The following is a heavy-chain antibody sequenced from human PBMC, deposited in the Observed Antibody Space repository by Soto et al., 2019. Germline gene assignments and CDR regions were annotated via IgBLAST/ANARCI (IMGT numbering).Heavy chain of an antibody. CDR3: ARDQTGQGYRADYFDY. J-gene: IGHJ4*02. CDR1: GGSISSYY. D-gene: IGHD4-4*01. V-gene: IGHV4-59*01. Sequence: SETLSLTCTVSGGSISSYYWSWIRQPPGKGLEWIGYIYYSGSTNYNPSLKSRVTISVDTSKNQFSLKLSSVTAADTAVYYCARDQTGQGYRADYFDYWGQGTLVTVSS. CDR2: IYYSGST.